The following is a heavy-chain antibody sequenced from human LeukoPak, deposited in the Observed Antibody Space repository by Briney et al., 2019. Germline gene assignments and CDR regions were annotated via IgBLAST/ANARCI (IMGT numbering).Heavy chain of an antibody. CDR1: GYTFTNFI. Sequence: ASVKVSCKASGYTFTNFIINWVRQAPGQGLEWMGWISAYNDNTSYAQMFQDRVTMSTDTSTSTAYMELRSLRFDDTAVYYCARLGYCSSTSCYTDAFDIWGQGTMVTVSS. CDR2: ISAYNDNT. D-gene: IGHD2-2*02. J-gene: IGHJ3*02. CDR3: ARLGYCSSTSCYTDAFDI. V-gene: IGHV1-18*01.